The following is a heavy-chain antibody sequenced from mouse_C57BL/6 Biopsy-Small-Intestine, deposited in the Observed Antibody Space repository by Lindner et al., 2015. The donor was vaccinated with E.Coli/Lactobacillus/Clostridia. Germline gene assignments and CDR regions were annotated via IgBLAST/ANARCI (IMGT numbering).Heavy chain of an antibody. V-gene: IGHV1-62-2*01. CDR1: GYTFTAYT. Sequence: VQLQESGAELMKPGASVKLSCKASGYTFTAYTIHWVKQRSGQGLEWIGWFYPGSDSIKYNEKFKDKATLTADKSSNTVYMELSRLTSEDSAVYFCARHELRYYAMDYWGQGTSVTVSS. J-gene: IGHJ4*01. CDR3: ARHELRYYAMDY. CDR2: FYPGSDSI.